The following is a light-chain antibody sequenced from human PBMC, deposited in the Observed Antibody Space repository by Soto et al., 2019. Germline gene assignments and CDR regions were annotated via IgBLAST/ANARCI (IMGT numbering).Light chain of an antibody. CDR2: LGS. CDR3: MQALHART. V-gene: IGKV2-28*01. CDR1: QSLLHSNGNTY. J-gene: IGKJ1*01. Sequence: EIVVTQSPLSLPVTPGEPASISCTSSQSLLHSNGNTYLDWYLQKPGQSPQLLIYLGSNRASGVPDRFSGSGSGTDFTLNISRVEAEDVGVYYCMQALHARTFGQGTKVEIK.